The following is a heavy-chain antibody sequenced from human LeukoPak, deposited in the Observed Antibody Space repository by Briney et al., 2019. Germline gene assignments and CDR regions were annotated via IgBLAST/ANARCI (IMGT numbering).Heavy chain of an antibody. CDR1: GSTVSSNY. D-gene: IGHD4-11*01. V-gene: IGHV3-53*01. CDR3: ARDWSPYSKLGGWFDP. Sequence: GGSLRLSCAASGSTVSSNYMSWVRQAPGKGLEWVSVIYSGGSTYYADSVKGRFTISRDNSKNTLYLQMNSLRAEDTAVYYCARDWSPYSKLGGWFDPWGQGTLVTVSS. CDR2: IYSGGST. J-gene: IGHJ5*02.